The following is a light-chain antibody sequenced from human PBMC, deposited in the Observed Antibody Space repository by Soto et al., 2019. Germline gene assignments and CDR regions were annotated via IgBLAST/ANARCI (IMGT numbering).Light chain of an antibody. V-gene: IGKV3-11*01. CDR3: QHGLT. CDR1: QSVSSY. CDR2: DAS. J-gene: IGKJ4*01. Sequence: EIVLTQSPATLSLSPGERATLSCRASQSVSSYLAWYQQRPGQAPRPLINDASDRATGIPARFSGSGSGTDFTLTISSLEPEDSAVYFCQHGLTFGGGTKVEIK.